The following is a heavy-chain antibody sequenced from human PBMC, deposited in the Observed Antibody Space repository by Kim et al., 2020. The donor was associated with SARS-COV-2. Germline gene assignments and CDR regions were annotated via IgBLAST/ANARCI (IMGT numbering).Heavy chain of an antibody. V-gene: IGHV1-3*01. CDR3: ARVYCSSTSCQYYFDY. D-gene: IGHD2-2*01. CDR1: GYTFSDYA. J-gene: IGHJ4*02. CDR2: INAGNGIA. Sequence: ASVKVSCKASGYTFSDYAIHWARQAPGQRLEWMGWINAGNGIAKYSQKFQDRVTITRDTSANTAYMEVSSLRSEDTAVYYCARVYCSSTSCQYYFDYWGQGTQVTGSS.